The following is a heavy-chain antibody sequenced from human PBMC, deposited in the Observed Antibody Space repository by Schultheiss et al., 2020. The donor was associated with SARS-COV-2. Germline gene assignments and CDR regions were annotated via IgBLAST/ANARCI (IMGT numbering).Heavy chain of an antibody. V-gene: IGHV5-51*01. CDR1: GYSFTSYW. CDR2: IYPGDSNT. J-gene: IGHJ3*02. Sequence: GESLKISCKASGYSFTSYWIGWVRQLPGKGLEWMGIIYPGDSNTKYSPSFQGQVTISADKSISTAYLQWSSLKASDSAMYYCARRLYDFWSGHPGGEGAFHIWGQGTMVTVSS. D-gene: IGHD3-3*01. CDR3: ARRLYDFWSGHPGGEGAFHI.